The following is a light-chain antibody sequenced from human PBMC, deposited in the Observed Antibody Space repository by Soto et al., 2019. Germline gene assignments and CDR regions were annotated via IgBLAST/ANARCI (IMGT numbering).Light chain of an antibody. CDR2: AAS. J-gene: IGKJ1*01. CDR3: QHHVDSPLG. Sequence: EIVLTQSPGTLSLSPGERATLSCRASQRFNSNYLAWYQKKPGQAPRLVMYAASSRATGIPDRFSGSASGTDFTLTITRVEPEDFAVYYCQHHVDSPLGFGQGTKLELK. V-gene: IGKV3-20*01. CDR1: QRFNSNY.